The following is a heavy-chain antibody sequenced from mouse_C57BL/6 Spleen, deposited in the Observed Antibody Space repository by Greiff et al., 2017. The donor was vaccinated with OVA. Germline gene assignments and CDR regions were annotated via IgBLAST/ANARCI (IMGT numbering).Heavy chain of an antibody. CDR3: AREGSYYGNWFDY. V-gene: IGHV1-53*01. D-gene: IGHD1-1*01. Sequence: QVQLQQPGPELVKPGASVKLSCKASGYTFTSYWMHWVKQRPGQGLEWIGNINPSNGGTNYNEKFKSKATLTVDKSSSTAYMQLSSLTSEDSAVYYCAREGSYYGNWFDYWGQGTTLTVSS. J-gene: IGHJ2*01. CDR1: GYTFTSYW. CDR2: INPSNGGT.